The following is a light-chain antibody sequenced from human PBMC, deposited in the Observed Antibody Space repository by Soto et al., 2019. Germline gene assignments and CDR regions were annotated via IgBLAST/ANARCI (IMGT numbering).Light chain of an antibody. V-gene: IGKV3-20*01. CDR1: QSVSSSY. J-gene: IGKJ3*01. CDR2: GAS. CDR3: QQYSSSPPVFT. Sequence: EIVLTQSPGTLSVSPGERVTLSCRASQSVSSSYLAWYQQRPGQAPRLLIFGASYRATGIPDRFSGSGSGTDFTLTISRLEPEDFAVYYCQQYSSSPPVFTFGPGTKVDSK.